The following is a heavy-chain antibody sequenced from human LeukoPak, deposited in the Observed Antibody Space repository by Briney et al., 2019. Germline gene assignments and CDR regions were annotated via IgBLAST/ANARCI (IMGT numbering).Heavy chain of an antibody. Sequence: SETLSLTCAVYGGSFSGYYWSWIRQPPGKGLEWIGEINHSGSTNYNPSLKSRVTISVDTSKNQFSLKLSSVTAADTAVYYCARALKYYDFWSGYSLGPAYFDYWGQGTLVTVSS. D-gene: IGHD3-3*01. J-gene: IGHJ4*02. CDR1: GGSFSGYY. CDR3: ARALKYYDFWSGYSLGPAYFDY. CDR2: INHSGST. V-gene: IGHV4-34*01.